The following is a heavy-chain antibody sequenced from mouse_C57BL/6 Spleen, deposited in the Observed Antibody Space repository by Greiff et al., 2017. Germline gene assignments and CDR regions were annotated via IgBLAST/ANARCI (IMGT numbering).Heavy chain of an antibody. D-gene: IGHD2-4*01. CDR3: AIYYDYTSFAY. CDR1: GFTFSSYA. V-gene: IGHV5-4*01. J-gene: IGHJ3*01. Sequence: EVQWVESGGGLVKPGGSLKLSCAASGFTFSSYAMSWVRQTPEKRLEWVATISDGGSYTYYPDNVKGRFTISRDNAKNNLYLQMSHLKSEDTAMYYCAIYYDYTSFAYWGQGTLVTVSA. CDR2: ISDGGSYT.